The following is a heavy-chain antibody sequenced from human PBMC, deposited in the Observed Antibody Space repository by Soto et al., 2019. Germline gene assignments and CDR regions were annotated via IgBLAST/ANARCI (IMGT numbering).Heavy chain of an antibody. CDR3: ASYGYSSGWGFDH. Sequence: PGASLQSSYKGSGYSVSSYWIGRVRQKPGKGLEWMGIIYPGDSDTRYSPSFQGQVTISADKSISTTYLQWSSLKASDTVIFYCASYGYSSGWGFDHWGQGTLVTVSS. D-gene: IGHD6-19*01. CDR2: IYPGDSDT. J-gene: IGHJ4*02. V-gene: IGHV5-51*01. CDR1: GYSVSSYW.